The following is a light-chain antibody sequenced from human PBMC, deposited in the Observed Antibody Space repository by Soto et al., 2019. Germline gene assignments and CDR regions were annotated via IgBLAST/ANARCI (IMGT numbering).Light chain of an antibody. CDR1: QSVSSD. Sequence: IVLTQSPATLSLSPGERATLSCRASQSVSSDLLWYQQKPGQAPRLLIYDASTRATGTPARFSGSGSGTDFTLTISSLEPEDFAVYYCQQRSNWRFTFGPGTKVDIK. J-gene: IGKJ3*01. CDR2: DAS. CDR3: QQRSNWRFT. V-gene: IGKV3-11*01.